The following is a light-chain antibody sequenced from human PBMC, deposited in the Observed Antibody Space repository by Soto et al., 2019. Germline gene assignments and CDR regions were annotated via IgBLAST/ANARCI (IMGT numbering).Light chain of an antibody. CDR2: DAS. V-gene: IGKV3-20*01. CDR1: QSVNSNY. Sequence: EIVLTQSPGTLSLSPGERATLSCRASQSVNSNYLAWYQQKPAQAPRLLIYDASSRATGIPDRFSGSGYGTDFTLTISRLEPEDFAVYYCQQNGALPPTFGQGTKVEIK. J-gene: IGKJ1*01. CDR3: QQNGALPPT.